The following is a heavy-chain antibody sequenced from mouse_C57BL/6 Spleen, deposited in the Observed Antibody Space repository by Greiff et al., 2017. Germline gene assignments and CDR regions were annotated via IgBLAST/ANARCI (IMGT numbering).Heavy chain of an antibody. Sequence: QVQLQQSGAELAKPGASVKLSCKASGYTFTSYWMHWVKQRPGQGLEWIGYINPSSGYTKYNQKFKGKATLTADKSSSTAYMQLSSLTYEDSAVYYCARRDCFDYWGQGTTLTVSS. CDR2: INPSSGYT. D-gene: IGHD3-3*01. J-gene: IGHJ2*01. CDR3: ARRDCFDY. V-gene: IGHV1-7*01. CDR1: GYTFTSYW.